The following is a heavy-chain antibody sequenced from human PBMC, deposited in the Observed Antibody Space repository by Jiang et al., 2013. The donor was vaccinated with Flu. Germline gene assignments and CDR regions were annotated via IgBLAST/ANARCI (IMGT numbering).Heavy chain of an antibody. CDR2: INAGNGNT. D-gene: IGHD6-19*01. CDR1: GYTFTSYA. Sequence: SGAEVKKPGASVKVSCKASGYTFTSYAMHWVRQAPGQRLEWMGWINAGNGNTKYSQKFQGRVTITRDTSASTAYMELSSLRSEDTAVYYCARDPNLAVAGRFDYWGQGTLVTVSS. J-gene: IGHJ4*02. CDR3: ARDPNLAVAGRFDY. V-gene: IGHV1-3*01.